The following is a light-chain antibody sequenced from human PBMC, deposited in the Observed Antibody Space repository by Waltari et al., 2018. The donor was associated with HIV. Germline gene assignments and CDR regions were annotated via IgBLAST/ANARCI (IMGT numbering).Light chain of an antibody. J-gene: IGKJ3*01. CDR1: QSVSSN. Sequence: DIQMTQSPSSLSASVGDRVTITCRASQSVSSNLNWYQQKPGKAPAPLVYSASTLHDGVPSRVSGGGYGTDCTLTISGLQPEEFATYYCQQSYTAPFSFGPGTKVDVK. CDR3: QQSYTAPFS. CDR2: SAS. V-gene: IGKV1-39*01.